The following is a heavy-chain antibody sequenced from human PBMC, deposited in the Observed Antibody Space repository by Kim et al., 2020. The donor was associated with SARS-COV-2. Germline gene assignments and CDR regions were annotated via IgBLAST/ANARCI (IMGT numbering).Heavy chain of an antibody. CDR1: GFTFSAYD. CDR3: VSDRMGGAFVI. CDR2: ITKSSTTI. D-gene: IGHD3-16*01. Sequence: GGSLRLSCAISGFTFSAYDMNWVRQAPGKGLEWLSFITKSSTTIYYADSVKGRFTTSSENAKNSLHMQMNSLKDEDTAVYRFVSDRMGGAFVIWGQGTL. V-gene: IGHV3-48*02. J-gene: IGHJ3*02.